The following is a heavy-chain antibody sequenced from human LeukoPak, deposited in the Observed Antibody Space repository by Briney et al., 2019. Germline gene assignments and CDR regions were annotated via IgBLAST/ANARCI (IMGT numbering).Heavy chain of an antibody. CDR3: ARLRTAAGTRYYYYMDV. D-gene: IGHD6-13*01. CDR1: GVSFSGYY. Sequence: PSETLSLTCAVYGVSFSGYYWSWIRQPPGKGLEWIGEINHSGSTNYNPSLKSRVTISVDTSKNQFSLKLSSVTAADTAVYYCARLRTAAGTRYYYYMDVWGKGTTVTVSS. J-gene: IGHJ6*03. CDR2: INHSGST. V-gene: IGHV4-34*01.